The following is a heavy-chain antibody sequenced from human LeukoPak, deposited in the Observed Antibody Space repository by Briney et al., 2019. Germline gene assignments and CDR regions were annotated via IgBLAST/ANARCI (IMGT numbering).Heavy chain of an antibody. D-gene: IGHD3-10*01. CDR2: ISSSGSTI. V-gene: IGHV3-48*03. CDR1: GFTFSSYE. J-gene: IGHJ5*02. CDR3: ARVNRVTMVRGVIYDWFDP. Sequence: GGSLRLSCAASGFTFSSYEMNWVRQAPGKGLEWVSYISSSGSTIYYADSVKGRFTVSRDNAKNSLYLQMNSLRAEDTAVYYCARVNRVTMVRGVIYDWFDPWGQGTLVTVSS.